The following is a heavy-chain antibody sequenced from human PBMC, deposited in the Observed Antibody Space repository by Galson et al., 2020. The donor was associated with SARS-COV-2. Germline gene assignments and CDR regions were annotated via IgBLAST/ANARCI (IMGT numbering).Heavy chain of an antibody. CDR1: GGSISSRSYY. Sequence: SETLSLTCTVSGGSISSRSYYWGWIRQPPGKGLEWIGSIYYSGSTYYNPSLKSRVTISVDMSKNQFSLKLSSVTAADTAVYYCARTTIFGVVDRFDYWGQGTLVTVSS. CDR3: ARTTIFGVVDRFDY. CDR2: IYYSGST. D-gene: IGHD3-3*01. J-gene: IGHJ4*02. V-gene: IGHV4-39*01.